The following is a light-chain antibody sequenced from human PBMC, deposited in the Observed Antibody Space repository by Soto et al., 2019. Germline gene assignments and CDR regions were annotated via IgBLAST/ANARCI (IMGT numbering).Light chain of an antibody. J-gene: IGLJ2*01. CDR2: DVS. Sequence: QSALTQPASVSGSPGQSITIACTGTSSDVGAFNFVSWYQQHPGKAPELLIYDVSNRPSDISNRFSGSKSGNTASLTISGLQAEDEADYYCSSYAGSNSYVVFGGGTQLTVL. V-gene: IGLV2-14*03. CDR1: SSDVGAFNF. CDR3: SSYAGSNSYVV.